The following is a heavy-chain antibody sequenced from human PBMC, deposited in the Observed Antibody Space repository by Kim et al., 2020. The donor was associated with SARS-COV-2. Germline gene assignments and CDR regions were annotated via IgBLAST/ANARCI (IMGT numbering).Heavy chain of an antibody. Sequence: GGSLRLSCAASGFTFSDYYMSWIRQAPGKGLEWVSYISSSSSYTNYADSVKGRFTISRDNAKNSLYLQMNSLRAEDTAVYYCARGDYDILTGYSTGYYFDYWGQGTLVTVSS. CDR3: ARGDYDILTGYSTGYYFDY. D-gene: IGHD3-9*01. J-gene: IGHJ4*02. CDR2: ISSSSSYT. CDR1: GFTFSDYY. V-gene: IGHV3-11*05.